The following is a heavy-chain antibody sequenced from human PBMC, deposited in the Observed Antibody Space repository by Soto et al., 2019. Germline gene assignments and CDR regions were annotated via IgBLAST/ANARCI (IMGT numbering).Heavy chain of an antibody. CDR3: AREYPGSHDAFDI. D-gene: IGHD7-27*01. J-gene: IGHJ3*02. CDR2: IWYDGSNK. CDR1: GFTFSSYG. Sequence: GGSLRLSCAASGFTFSSYGMHWVRQAPGKGLEWVAVIWYDGSNKYYADSVKGRFTISRDNSKNTLYLQMNSLRAEDMAVYYCAREYPGSHDAFDIWGQGTMVTVSS. V-gene: IGHV3-33*01.